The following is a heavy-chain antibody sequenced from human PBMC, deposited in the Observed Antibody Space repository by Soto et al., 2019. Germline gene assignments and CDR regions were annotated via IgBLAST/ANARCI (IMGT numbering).Heavy chain of an antibody. D-gene: IGHD6-19*01. CDR2: IYYSGST. CDR3: ARGYSSGWKFDP. J-gene: IGHJ5*02. V-gene: IGHV4-39*01. Sequence: SETLSLTCTASGGSISSSSYYWGWIRQPPGKGLEWIGSIYYSGSTYYNPSLKSRVTISVDTSKNQFSLKLSSVTAADTAVYYCARGYSSGWKFDPWGQGTLVTAPQ. CDR1: GGSISSSSYY.